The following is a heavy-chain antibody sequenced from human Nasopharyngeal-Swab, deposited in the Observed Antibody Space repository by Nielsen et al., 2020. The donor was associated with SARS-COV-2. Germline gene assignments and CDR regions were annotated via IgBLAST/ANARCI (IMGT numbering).Heavy chain of an antibody. CDR3: ASSGLARRDLGY. V-gene: IGHV3-53*01. CDR2: IYSGGST. Sequence: GESLKISCAASGFTVSSNYMSWVRQAPGKGLEWVSVIYSGGSTYYADSVKGRFTISRDNSKNTLYLRMNSLRAEDTAVYYCASSGLARRDLGYWGQGTLVTVSS. J-gene: IGHJ4*02. CDR1: GFTVSSNY. D-gene: IGHD3-16*01.